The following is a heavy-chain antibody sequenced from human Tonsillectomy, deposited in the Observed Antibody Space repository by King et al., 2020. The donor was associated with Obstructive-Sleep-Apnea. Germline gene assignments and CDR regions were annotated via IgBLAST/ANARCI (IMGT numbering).Heavy chain of an antibody. Sequence: VQLVESGGGLVQPGGSLRLSCAASGFTFSSYWMHWVRQAPGKGLVWVSRINSDGSSTSYADSVKGRFTISRDNAKNTLYLQMNSLRAVDTAVYYCARVPQYSSSSRYYYYYGMDVWGQGTTVTVSS. D-gene: IGHD6-6*01. CDR1: GFTFSSYW. V-gene: IGHV3-74*01. CDR3: ARVPQYSSSSRYYYYYGMDV. J-gene: IGHJ6*02. CDR2: INSDGSST.